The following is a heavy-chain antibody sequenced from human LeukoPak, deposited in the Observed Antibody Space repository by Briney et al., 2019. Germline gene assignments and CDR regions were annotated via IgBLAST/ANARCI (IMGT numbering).Heavy chain of an antibody. CDR3: ARRAGAYSHPYDY. V-gene: IGHV3-30*04. D-gene: IGHD4/OR15-4a*01. CDR2: ISYDGSNK. Sequence: PGRSLLLSCAASGFTFSSYAMHWVRQAPGKGREWVAVISYDGSNKYYADSVKGRFTISRDNSKNTLYLQMNSLRAEDTAVYYCARRAGAYSHPYDYWGQGTLVTVSS. J-gene: IGHJ4*02. CDR1: GFTFSSYA.